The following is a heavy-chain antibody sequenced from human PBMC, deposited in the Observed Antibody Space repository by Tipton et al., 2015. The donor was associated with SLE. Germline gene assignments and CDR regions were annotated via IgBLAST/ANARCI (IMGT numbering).Heavy chain of an antibody. J-gene: IGHJ3*02. D-gene: IGHD3-16*01. CDR1: GFTFTTYG. CDR2: INTYNGNT. CDR3: ARGPRWGPPTFDI. Sequence: QLVQSGAEVKKPGASVKVSCKASGFTFTTYGIAWVRQAPGQGLEWMGWINTYNGNTNYAQNLQGRVTMTTDTSTSTAYMELRSLRSGDTAFYYCARGPRWGPPTFDIWGQGTMVTVSS. V-gene: IGHV1-18*01.